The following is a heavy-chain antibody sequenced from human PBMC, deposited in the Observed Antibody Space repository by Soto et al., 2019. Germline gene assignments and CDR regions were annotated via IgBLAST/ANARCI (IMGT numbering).Heavy chain of an antibody. Sequence: EVQLVESGGGLVQPGRSLRLSCAASGFTFDDYAMHWVRQAPGKGLEWVSGISWNSGSIGYADSVKGRFTISRDNAKNSLYLQRNSRRAEDTALYYCAKGRAAAGPFGYWGQGTLVTVSS. D-gene: IGHD6-13*01. V-gene: IGHV3-9*01. CDR2: ISWNSGSI. CDR1: GFTFDDYA. J-gene: IGHJ4*02. CDR3: AKGRAAAGPFGY.